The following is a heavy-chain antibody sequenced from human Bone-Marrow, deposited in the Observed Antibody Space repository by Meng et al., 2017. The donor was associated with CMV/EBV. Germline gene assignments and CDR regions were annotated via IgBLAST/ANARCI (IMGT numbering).Heavy chain of an antibody. CDR1: GFTFRSYG. V-gene: IGHV3-30*02. D-gene: IGHD2-2*01. CDR2: MRFDGTKT. CDR3: ARGSAANSSWYAYPLDY. J-gene: IGHJ4*02. Sequence: GGSLRLSCLASGFTFRSYGMHWVRQAPGKGLEWVAFMRFDGTKTYYGDSVKGRFTISRDNSRNTLYLQMNSLRAEDTAIYYCARGSAANSSWYAYPLDYWGQGTLVTVSS.